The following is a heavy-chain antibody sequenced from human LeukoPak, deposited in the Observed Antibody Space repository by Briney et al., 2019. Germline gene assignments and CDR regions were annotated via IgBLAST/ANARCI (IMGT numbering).Heavy chain of an antibody. D-gene: IGHD3-10*01. CDR2: IRSKAYGRTT. V-gene: IGHV3-49*04. J-gene: IGHJ5*02. CDR1: GFTFSDYS. CDR3: TRDPRDHYYGSGSYLP. Sequence: GGSLRLSCTASGFTFSDYSMSWVRQAPGKGLEWVGFIRSKAYGRTTEYAASVKFRFTISRDDSNSIDYLQMNSLKTEDTAVYYCTRDPRDHYYGSGSYLPWGQGTLVTVSS.